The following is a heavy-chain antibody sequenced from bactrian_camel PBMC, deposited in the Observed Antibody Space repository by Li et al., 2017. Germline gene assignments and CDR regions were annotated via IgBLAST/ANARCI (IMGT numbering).Heavy chain of an antibody. CDR3: ARGPENLWEYGY. Sequence: HVQLVESGGGSVQGGGSLKLSCAAAGYIFSVCGMSWYRRAPGKERELVARISSDGTTTYADSVKGRFTISQDNAKNTMYLQMNSLKTEDTAVYYCARGPENLWEYGYWGQGTQVTVS. CDR2: ISSDGTT. J-gene: IGHJ4*01. V-gene: IGHV3S53*01. CDR1: GYIFSVCG.